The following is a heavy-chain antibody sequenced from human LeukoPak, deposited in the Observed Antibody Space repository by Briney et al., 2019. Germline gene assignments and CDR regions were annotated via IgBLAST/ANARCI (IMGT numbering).Heavy chain of an antibody. CDR1: GFTFSSYA. Sequence: PGGSLRLSCAASGFTFSSYAMSWVRQAPGKGLEWVSSISSSGGNTYYADSVKGRFTISRDNSKYTLYLQMNSLRAEDTAVYYCAKSPQLYSGSSSFDYWGQGTLVTVSS. V-gene: IGHV3-23*01. J-gene: IGHJ4*02. D-gene: IGHD1-26*01. CDR2: ISSSGGNT. CDR3: AKSPQLYSGSSSFDY.